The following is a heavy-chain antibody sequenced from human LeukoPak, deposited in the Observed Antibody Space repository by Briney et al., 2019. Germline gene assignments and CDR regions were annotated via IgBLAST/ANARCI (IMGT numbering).Heavy chain of an antibody. Sequence: SETLSLTCTVSGGSISSSSYYWGWIRQPPGKGLEWIGEIYHSGSTNYNPSLKSRVTISVDKSKNQFSLKLSSVTAADTAVYYCARALGGYCSGGSCYSVYYYYGMDVWGQGTTVTVSS. V-gene: IGHV4-39*07. CDR3: ARALGGYCSGGSCYSVYYYYGMDV. CDR2: IYHSGST. D-gene: IGHD2-15*01. CDR1: GGSISSSSYY. J-gene: IGHJ6*02.